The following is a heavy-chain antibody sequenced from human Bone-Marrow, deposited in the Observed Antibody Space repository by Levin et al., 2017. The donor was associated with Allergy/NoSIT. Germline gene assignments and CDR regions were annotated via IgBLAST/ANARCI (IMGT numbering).Heavy chain of an antibody. CDR2: VGGSPSNT. J-gene: IGHJ3*02. D-gene: IGHD3-10*01. CDR3: AQLRYYLATIGNAFDI. V-gene: IGHV3-23*01. Sequence: GESLKISCTASDLSIRHYAMAWVRQAPGKGLEWVSAVGGSPSNTYYADSVRGRFTISSDNSRNTLSLQMDSLRAEDTAIYFCAQLRYYLATIGNAFDIWGQGTVVTVSS. CDR1: DLSIRHYA.